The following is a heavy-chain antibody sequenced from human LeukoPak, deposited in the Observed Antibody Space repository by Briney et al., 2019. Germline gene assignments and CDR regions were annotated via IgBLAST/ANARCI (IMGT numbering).Heavy chain of an antibody. V-gene: IGHV3-21*01. Sequence: GRSLRLSCAASGFTFSSYSMDWVRQAPGKGLEWVSSISSSNSYIYYADSVKGRFTISRDNAKNSLYLQMNSLRAEDTAVYHCARYCSSTSCYTGVDYWGQGTLVTVSS. CDR2: ISSSNSYI. J-gene: IGHJ4*02. CDR3: ARYCSSTSCYTGVDY. D-gene: IGHD2-2*02. CDR1: GFTFSSYS.